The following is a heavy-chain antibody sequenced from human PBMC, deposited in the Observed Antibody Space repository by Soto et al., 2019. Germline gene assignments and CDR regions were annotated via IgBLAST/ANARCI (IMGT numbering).Heavy chain of an antibody. J-gene: IGHJ5*02. CDR3: ARDGGYSGYDFGWFDP. CDR1: GGTFSSYA. Sequence: QVQLVQSGAEVKKPGSSVKVSCKASGGTFSSYAISWVRQAPGQGLEWMGGIIPIFGTANYAQKSQGRVTITADESTSTAYMELSSLRSEDTAVYYCARDGGYSGYDFGWFDPWGQGTLVTVSS. CDR2: IIPIFGTA. V-gene: IGHV1-69*01. D-gene: IGHD5-12*01.